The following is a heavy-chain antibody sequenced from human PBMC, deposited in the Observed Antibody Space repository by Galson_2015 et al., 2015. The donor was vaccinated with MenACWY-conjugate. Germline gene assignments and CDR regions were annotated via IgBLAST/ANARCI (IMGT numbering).Heavy chain of an antibody. CDR1: GFCFSDFA. J-gene: IGHJ4*02. CDR3: ASSVTTPFDN. D-gene: IGHD4-17*01. Sequence: SLRLSCAASGFCFSDFAMHWVRQAPGKGLEWVGRIRSEANSYATTYAASVKGRFTISRDDSKNTAYLQMNSLKIEDTAVYYCASSVTTPFDNWGQGTLVTVSS. V-gene: IGHV3-73*01. CDR2: IRSEANSYAT.